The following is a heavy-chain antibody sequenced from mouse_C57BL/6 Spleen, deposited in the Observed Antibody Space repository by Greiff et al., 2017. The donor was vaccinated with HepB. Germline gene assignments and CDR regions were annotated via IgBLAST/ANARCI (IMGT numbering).Heavy chain of an antibody. V-gene: IGHV1-42*01. J-gene: IGHJ4*01. CDR3: AGYYDYDDYAMDY. CDR2: INPSTGGT. CDR1: GYSFTGYY. Sequence: EVQLQQSGPELVKPGASVKISCKASGYSFTGYYMNWVKQSPEKSLEWIGEINPSTGGTTYNQKFKAKATLTVDKSSSTAYMQLKSLTSEDSAVYYCAGYYDYDDYAMDYWGQGTSVTVSS. D-gene: IGHD2-4*01.